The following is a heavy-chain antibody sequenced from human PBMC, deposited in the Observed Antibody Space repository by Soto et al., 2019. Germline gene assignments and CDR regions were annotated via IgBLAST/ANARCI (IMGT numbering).Heavy chain of an antibody. CDR2: ISYDGSTK. J-gene: IGHJ4*02. CDR3: AREGIAESGPNYYDF. CDR1: GFTFKHNA. Sequence: QVQLVESGGGVVQPGRSLTIFCTASGFTFKHNAMHWIRQAPAKGLEWVADISYDGSTKNYADSMKGRFTISRDNSKNTLSLQMSALKGEDTATYYCAREGIAESGPNYYDFWGQGTLVAVSS. V-gene: IGHV3-30-3*01. D-gene: IGHD6-13*01.